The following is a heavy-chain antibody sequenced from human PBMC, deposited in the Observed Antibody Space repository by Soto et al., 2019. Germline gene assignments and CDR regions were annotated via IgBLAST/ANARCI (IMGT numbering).Heavy chain of an antibody. CDR1: RGCISNDKW. CDR3: ATNSYFTLGA. V-gene: IGHV4-4*02. J-gene: IGHJ4*03. D-gene: IGHD3-16*01. CDR2: IYRSGST. Sequence: TLSLTCADCRGCISNDKWWHWVRQPPGKGLEWIGEIYRSGSTNYNPSLKSRVTISLDKSTNQFSLQLSSVTAAYTAVYYCATNSYFTLGAWGRWTPVTVSA.